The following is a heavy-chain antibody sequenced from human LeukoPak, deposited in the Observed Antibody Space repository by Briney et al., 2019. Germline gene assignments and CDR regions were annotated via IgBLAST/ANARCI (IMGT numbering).Heavy chain of an antibody. CDR1: GYTFTSYY. CDR2: INSSGGST. D-gene: IGHD3-22*01. J-gene: IGHJ6*02. V-gene: IGHV1-46*01. Sequence: ASVKVSCKASGYTFTSYYMHWVRQAPGQGLEWMGIINSSGGSTSYAQKFQGRVTMTRDTSTSTVYMELSSLRSEDTAVYYCARDSLDSSGYYYYYGMDVCGQGTTVTVSS. CDR3: ARDSLDSSGYYYYYGMDV.